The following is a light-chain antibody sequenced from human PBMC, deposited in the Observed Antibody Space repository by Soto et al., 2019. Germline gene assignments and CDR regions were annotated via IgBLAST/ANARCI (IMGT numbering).Light chain of an antibody. CDR2: DAS. V-gene: IGKV1-5*01. J-gene: IGKJ1*01. CDR3: QQYNSYWT. CDR1: QSVSGW. Sequence: DIQMTQSPSTLSASVGDSVTITCRASQSVSGWLAWYQQKPGKAPKLLIYDASSLQSGVPSRFSGSASWTEFPPTISSLQPDYFATYYCQQYNSYWTFGQGTRV.